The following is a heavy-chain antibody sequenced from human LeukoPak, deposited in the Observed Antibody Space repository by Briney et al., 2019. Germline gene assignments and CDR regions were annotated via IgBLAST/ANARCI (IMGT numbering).Heavy chain of an antibody. CDR3: ARSGWYADLPF. CDR2: INADNGNT. Sequence: ASVKVSCKASGYTFTSYAMHWVRQAPGQRLEWMGWINADNGNTKYSQKFQGRVTITRDTSASTAYMELSSLRSEDTAVYYCARSGWYADLPFWGQGTLVTVSS. J-gene: IGHJ4*02. V-gene: IGHV1-3*01. CDR1: GYTFTSYA. D-gene: IGHD6-19*01.